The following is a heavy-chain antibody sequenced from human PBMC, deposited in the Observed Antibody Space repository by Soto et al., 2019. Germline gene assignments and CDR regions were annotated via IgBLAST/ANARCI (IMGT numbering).Heavy chain of an antibody. CDR1: GGIFSTYA. CDR2: IIPIFGTP. J-gene: IGHJ4*02. CDR3: ARDRDDYGSGNYYNRIDF. Sequence: QVQLVQSGAEVKKPGSSVKVSCKASGGIFSTYAISWLRQAPGQGLEWMGGIIPIFGTPNYAQRFQGRVTITADESTSTAYMELSRLRSEDTAVYYCARDRDDYGSGNYYNRIDFWGQGTLGTFSS. D-gene: IGHD3-10*01. V-gene: IGHV1-69*01.